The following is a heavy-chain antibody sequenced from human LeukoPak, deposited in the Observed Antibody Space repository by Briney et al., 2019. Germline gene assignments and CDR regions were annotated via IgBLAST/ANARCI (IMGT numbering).Heavy chain of an antibody. Sequence: GESLRLSCVASGFTLSSYYMHWVRQVPGKGLVWVSCINGDGSSTKYADSVKGRFTISRDNAKNTLYLQVNSLRAEDTAVYYCAQGGSPGALDYWGRGTLVTVSS. CDR1: GFTLSSYY. CDR3: AQGGSPGALDY. J-gene: IGHJ4*02. D-gene: IGHD2-15*01. CDR2: INGDGSST. V-gene: IGHV3-74*01.